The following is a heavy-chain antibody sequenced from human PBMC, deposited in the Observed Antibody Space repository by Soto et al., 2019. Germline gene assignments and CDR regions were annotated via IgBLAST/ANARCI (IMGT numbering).Heavy chain of an antibody. J-gene: IGHJ4*02. V-gene: IGHV3-48*01. CDR2: ISSSSSTI. CDR3: ARFQRGTDRGYFDY. Sequence: HPGGSLRLSCAASGFTFSSYSMNWVRQAPGKGLEWVSYISSSSSTIYYADSVKGRFTISRDNAKNSLYLQMNSLRAEDTAVYYCARFQRGTDRGYFDYWGQGTLVTVSS. CDR1: GFTFSSYS.